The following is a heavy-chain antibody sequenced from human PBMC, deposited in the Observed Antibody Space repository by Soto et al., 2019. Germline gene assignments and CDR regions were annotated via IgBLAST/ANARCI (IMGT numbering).Heavy chain of an antibody. Sequence: GGSLRLSCAASGFTFSSYAMSWVRQAPGKGLEWVSAISGSGGSTYYADSVKGRFTISRDNSKNTLYLQMNSLRAEDTAVYYCAKDGGYDSSGYYRINWDYWGQGTLVTVSS. CDR2: ISGSGGST. D-gene: IGHD3-22*01. J-gene: IGHJ4*02. V-gene: IGHV3-23*01. CDR3: AKDGGYDSSGYYRINWDY. CDR1: GFTFSSYA.